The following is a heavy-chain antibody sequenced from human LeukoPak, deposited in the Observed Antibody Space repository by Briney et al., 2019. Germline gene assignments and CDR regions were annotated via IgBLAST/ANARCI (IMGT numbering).Heavy chain of an antibody. D-gene: IGHD3-3*01. CDR1: GFTFSSYS. V-gene: IGHV3-21*01. CDR3: ARGHFGVVLDY. Sequence: GGSLRLSCVGSGFTFSSYSMIWVRQAPGKGLEWVSSIRGDSSETRHAGSVMGRFTISRDNAKKSLYLQMNTLRAEDTAVYYCARGHFGVVLDYWGLGTLVTVSS. J-gene: IGHJ4*02. CDR2: IRGDSSET.